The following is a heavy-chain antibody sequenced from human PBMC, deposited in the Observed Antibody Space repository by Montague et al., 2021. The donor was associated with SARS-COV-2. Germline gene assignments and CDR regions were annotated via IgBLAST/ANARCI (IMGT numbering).Heavy chain of an antibody. CDR1: GGSFSGYY. D-gene: IGHD3-10*01. CDR3: AIPMVRGFSRAFDI. V-gene: IGHV4-34*01. CDR2: INHSGST. J-gene: IGHJ3*02. Sequence: SETLSLTCAVYGGSFSGYYWCWIRQPPGKGLEWIGEINHSGSTNXNPSLKSRVTISVDTSKNQFSLKLSSVTAADTAVYYCAIPMVRGFSRAFDIWGQGTMVTVSS.